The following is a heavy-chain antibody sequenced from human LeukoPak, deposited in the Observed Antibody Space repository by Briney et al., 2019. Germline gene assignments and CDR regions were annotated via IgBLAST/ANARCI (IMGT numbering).Heavy chain of an antibody. Sequence: PGGSLRLSCAASGFTFSSYWMHWVRQAPGKGLVWVSRINSDGNSTSYADSVKGRFTISRDNAKNTLYLQMNSLRAEDTAVYYCARTPVQLSGPDDYWGQGTLVTVSS. J-gene: IGHJ4*02. CDR1: GFTFSSYW. CDR3: ARTPVQLSGPDDY. V-gene: IGHV3-74*01. CDR2: INSDGNST. D-gene: IGHD1-1*01.